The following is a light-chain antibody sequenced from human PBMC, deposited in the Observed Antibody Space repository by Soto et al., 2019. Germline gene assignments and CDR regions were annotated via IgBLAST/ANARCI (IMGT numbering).Light chain of an antibody. CDR1: SSNIGRNT. Sequence: QSVLTQPPSASGTPGQRVTISCSGSSSNIGRNTVSWYQQLPGTAPKLLIYTNNERPSGVPDRFSGSRSGTSASLAISGLQSADEADYYCAAWDDSLNGPVFGGGTKLTVL. V-gene: IGLV1-44*01. CDR3: AAWDDSLNGPV. CDR2: TNN. J-gene: IGLJ3*02.